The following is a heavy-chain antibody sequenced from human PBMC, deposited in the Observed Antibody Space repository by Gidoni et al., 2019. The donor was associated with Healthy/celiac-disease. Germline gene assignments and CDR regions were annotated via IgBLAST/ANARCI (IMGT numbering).Heavy chain of an antibody. V-gene: IGHV3-21*01. D-gene: IGHD2-15*01. CDR2: ISSSSSYI. Sequence: EVQLVESGGGLVKPGGSLRLSCAASGFPFSSYSMNWVRQAPGKGLEWVSSISSSSSYIYYADSVKGRFTISRDNAKNSLYLQMNSLRAEDTAVYYCARDIVVVVADSYMDVWGKGTTVTVSS. CDR1: GFPFSSYS. CDR3: ARDIVVVVADSYMDV. J-gene: IGHJ6*03.